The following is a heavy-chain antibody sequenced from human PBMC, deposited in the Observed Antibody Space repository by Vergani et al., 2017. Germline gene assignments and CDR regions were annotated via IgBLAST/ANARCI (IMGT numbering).Heavy chain of an antibody. J-gene: IGHJ4*02. CDR3: ARRDDYGDYYFDY. V-gene: IGHV5-51*03. D-gene: IGHD4-17*01. CDR2: IYPGDSDT. Sequence: EVQLVPSGAEVKTPGASLKISCKGFGYGFTSYWIGWVRQLPGKGLEWMGIIYPGDSDTRYSPSFQGQVTISADKSISTAYLQWSTLKASDTAMYYCARRDDYGDYYFDYWGQGTLVTVSS. CDR1: GYGFTSYW.